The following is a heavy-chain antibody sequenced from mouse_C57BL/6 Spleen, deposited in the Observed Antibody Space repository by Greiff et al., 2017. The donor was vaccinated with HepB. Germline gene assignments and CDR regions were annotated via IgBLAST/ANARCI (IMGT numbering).Heavy chain of an antibody. CDR3: AREGYYGSSSWFAY. D-gene: IGHD1-1*01. V-gene: IGHV1-18*01. CDR2: INPNNGGT. J-gene: IGHJ3*01. CDR1: GYTFTDYN. Sequence: VQLQQSGPELVKPGASVKIPCKASGYTFTDYNMDWVKQSHGKSLEWIGDINPNNGGTIYNQKFKGKATLTVDKSSSTAYMELRSLTSEDTAVYYCAREGYYGSSSWFAYWGQVTLVTVSA.